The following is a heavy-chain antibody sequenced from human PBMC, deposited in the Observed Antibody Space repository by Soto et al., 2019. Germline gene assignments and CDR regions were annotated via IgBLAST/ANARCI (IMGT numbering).Heavy chain of an antibody. CDR2: ISYNSGSI. V-gene: IGHV3-9*01. CDR3: ARDFIAVAGTDAFDI. Sequence: SLRLSCAASGFRFDDYAMHWVRQAPGKGLEWVSGISYNSGSIGYADSVKGRFTISRDNAKNSLYLQMNSLRAEDTAVYYCARDFIAVAGTDAFDIWGQGTMVTVSS. D-gene: IGHD6-19*01. J-gene: IGHJ3*02. CDR1: GFRFDDYA.